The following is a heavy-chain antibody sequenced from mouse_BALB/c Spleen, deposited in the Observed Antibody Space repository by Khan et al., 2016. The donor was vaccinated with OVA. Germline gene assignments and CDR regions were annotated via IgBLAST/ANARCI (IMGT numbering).Heavy chain of an antibody. CDR3: ARIDGGDFDY. Sequence: EVQLQESGPGLVKPSQSLSLTCTVTGYSITSDYAWNWIRQFPGNKLEWMGFISYSGNTKYNPSLKRRFSITRDTSKNQFFLQLNSVTTEDTATYYCARIDGGDFDYWGRGTSLTVAS. CDR2: ISYSGNT. CDR1: GYSITSDYA. J-gene: IGHJ2*02. D-gene: IGHD2-3*01. V-gene: IGHV3-2*02.